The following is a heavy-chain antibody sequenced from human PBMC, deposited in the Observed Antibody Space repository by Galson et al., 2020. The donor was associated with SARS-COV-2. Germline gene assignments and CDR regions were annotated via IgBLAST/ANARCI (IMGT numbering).Heavy chain of an antibody. CDR1: GGSFSGYY. CDR3: ARGTRDITMIVMIVTTVSYSLDY. Sequence: SQASETLSLTCAVYGGSFSGYYWSWIRQPPGKGLEWIGEINHSGSTNYNPSLKSRVTISIDTSKNQFSLKLSSVTAAETAVYYCARGTRDITMIVMIVTTVSYSLDYWGQGTLVTVSS. J-gene: IGHJ4*02. CDR2: INHSGST. V-gene: IGHV4-34*01. D-gene: IGHD3-22*01.